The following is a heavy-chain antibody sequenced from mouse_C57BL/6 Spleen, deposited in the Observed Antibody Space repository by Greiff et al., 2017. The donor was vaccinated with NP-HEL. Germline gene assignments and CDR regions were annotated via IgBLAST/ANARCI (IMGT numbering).Heavy chain of an antibody. CDR3: TGGGSTGFAY. J-gene: IGHJ3*01. Sequence: EVKVEESGGGLVQPGGSMKLSCVASGFTFSNYWMNWVRQSPEKGLEWVAQIRLKSDNYATHYAESVKGRFTISRDDSKSSVYLQMNNLRAEDTGIYYCTGGGSTGFAYWGQGTLVTVSA. CDR1: GFTFSNYW. CDR2: IRLKSDNYAT. V-gene: IGHV6-3*01.